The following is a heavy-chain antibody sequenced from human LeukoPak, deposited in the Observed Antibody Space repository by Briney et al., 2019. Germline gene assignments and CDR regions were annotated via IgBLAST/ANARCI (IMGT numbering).Heavy chain of an antibody. CDR2: ISAYNGNT. V-gene: IGHV1-18*01. Sequence: ASVKVSCKASGYTFTSYGISWVRQAPGQGLEWRGWISAYNGNTNYAQKLQGRVTMTTDTSTSTAYMELRSLRSDDTAVYYCARDIKRGITKGGSDYWGQGTLVTVSS. D-gene: IGHD3-10*01. CDR1: GYTFTSYG. CDR3: ARDIKRGITKGGSDY. J-gene: IGHJ4*02.